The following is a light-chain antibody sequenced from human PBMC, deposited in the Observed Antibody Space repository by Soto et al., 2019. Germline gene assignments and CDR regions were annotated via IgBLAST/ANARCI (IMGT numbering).Light chain of an antibody. Sequence: EIVLTQSPGTLSLSPGERATLSCRASQSVSSSYLAWYQHKPGQAPRLLIYGASSRDTGIPDRFSGSGSAKDFTLTISRLEPEDFAVYYCQQYGTSRHGTFGQGTRLEIK. CDR1: QSVSSSY. CDR3: QQYGTSRHGT. V-gene: IGKV3-20*01. CDR2: GAS. J-gene: IGKJ5*01.